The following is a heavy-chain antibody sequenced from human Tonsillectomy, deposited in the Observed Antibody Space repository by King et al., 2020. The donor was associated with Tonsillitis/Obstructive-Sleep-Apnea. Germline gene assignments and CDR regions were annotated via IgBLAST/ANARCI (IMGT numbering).Heavy chain of an antibody. V-gene: IGHV3-15*01. CDR2: IKSETDGGTA. CDR1: GFTFSNAW. Sequence: VQLVESGGGLVKPGGSLRLSCAASGFTFSNAWMSWVRQAPGKGLEWVGRIKSETDGGTADYGAPVKGRFTISRDDLRNRLYLQLNSLKTEDTAVYYCIKEHGELGEDYYYYFMDVWGKGTTVTVSS. J-gene: IGHJ6*03. D-gene: IGHD7-27*01. CDR3: IKEHGELGEDYYYYFMDV.